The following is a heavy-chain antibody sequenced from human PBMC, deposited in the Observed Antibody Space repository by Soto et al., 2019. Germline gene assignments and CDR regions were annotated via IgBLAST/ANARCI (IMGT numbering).Heavy chain of an antibody. D-gene: IGHD3-9*01. V-gene: IGHV3-48*01. CDR2: ISKAV. CDR3: VRDLDWAFDV. Sequence: GGSLRLSCAASGFSFSSFSLNWVRQAPGKGLEWLSYISKAVYYADSVKGRFTISRDNARDSLYLQMDSLRAEDTAVYYCVRDLDWAFDVWGQGTMVTVSS. CDR1: GFSFSSFS. J-gene: IGHJ3*01.